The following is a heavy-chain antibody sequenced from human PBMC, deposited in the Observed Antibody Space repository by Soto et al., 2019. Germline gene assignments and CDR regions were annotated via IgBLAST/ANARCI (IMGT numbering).Heavy chain of an antibody. CDR3: VKALDYGGPPGY. Sequence: EVQLVESGGGLVKPGGSLRLSCAASGFTFSNAWMSWVRQAPGKGLEWVGRNKSKSDGGTTDYAAPVKGRFTISRDDSKNTLYLQMNSLKTEDTAVYDCVKALDYGGPPGYWGQGTLVTVSS. J-gene: IGHJ4*02. V-gene: IGHV3-15*01. CDR1: GFTFSNAW. D-gene: IGHD4-17*01. CDR2: NKSKSDGGTT.